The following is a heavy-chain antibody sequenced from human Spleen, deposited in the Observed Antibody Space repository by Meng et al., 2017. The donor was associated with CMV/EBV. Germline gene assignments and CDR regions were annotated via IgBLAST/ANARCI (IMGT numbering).Heavy chain of an antibody. CDR1: GYTFDDYA. J-gene: IGHJ5*02. CDR3: ARGGGNNWNWFDP. CDR2: IYYTGIT. V-gene: IGHV4-59*01. Sequence: ESLKISCAASGYTFDDYAMSWVRQGPGKGLEWIGYIYYTGITKYSPSLKSRVTISIDTSKTQFSLKLSFVTAADTAVYFCARGGGNNWNWFDPWGQGTLVTVSS. D-gene: IGHD3-10*01.